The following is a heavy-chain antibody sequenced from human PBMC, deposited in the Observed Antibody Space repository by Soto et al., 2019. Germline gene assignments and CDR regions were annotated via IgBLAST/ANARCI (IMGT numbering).Heavy chain of an antibody. CDR1: GFTFGTTD. CDR2: IDGSGGIK. CDR3: VKNSVWFNT. Sequence: QLLQSGGGLVQPGGSLTLSCAASGFTFGTTDMSWVRQAPGEGLEWVSTIDGSGGIKYYADSVKGRFTISRDNSRNTVYLQMTRQRGDDTALYYGVKNSVWFNTWGQGALVTVAS. J-gene: IGHJ5*02. D-gene: IGHD3-10*01. V-gene: IGHV3-23*01.